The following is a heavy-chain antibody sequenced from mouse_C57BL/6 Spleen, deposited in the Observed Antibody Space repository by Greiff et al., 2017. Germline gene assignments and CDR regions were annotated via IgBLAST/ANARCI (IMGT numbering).Heavy chain of an antibody. V-gene: IGHV5-17*01. CDR1: GFTFSDSG. J-gene: IGHJ3*01. CDR2: ISSGSSTI. D-gene: IGHD2-4*01. CDR3: ARSYYDRPAWFAY. Sequence: EVKLVESGGGLVKPGGSLTLSCAASGFTFSDSGMHWVRQAPEKGLEWVAYISSGSSTIYYADTVKGRFTISRDNAKNPLFLQMTSLRSEDTAMYYCARSYYDRPAWFAYWGQGTLVTVSA.